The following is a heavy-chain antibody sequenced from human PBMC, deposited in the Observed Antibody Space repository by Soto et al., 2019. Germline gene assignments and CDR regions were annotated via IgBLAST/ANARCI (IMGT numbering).Heavy chain of an antibody. Sequence: SGTLSLTCPILGGSISRIFSYWVWIRQPPGKGLEWIGSIYYSGSTYYNPSLKSRVTISVDTSKNQFSLKLSSVTAADTAVYYCLAGTGRFSYYYYGMDVWGQGTTVT. D-gene: IGHD6-13*01. CDR3: LAGTGRFSYYYYGMDV. V-gene: IGHV4-39*01. CDR2: IYYSGST. CDR1: GGSISRIFSY. J-gene: IGHJ6*02.